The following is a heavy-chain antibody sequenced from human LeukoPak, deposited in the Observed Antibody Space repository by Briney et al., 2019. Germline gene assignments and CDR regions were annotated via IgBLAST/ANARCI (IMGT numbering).Heavy chain of an antibody. CDR3: ARGGFRIPGKVDAFDI. D-gene: IGHD1-26*01. CDR2: INPNSGGT. V-gene: IGHV1-2*04. J-gene: IGHJ3*02. CDR1: GYTFTVSY. Sequence: ASVNLSCKASGYTFTVSYLRWIRHAPGQGHGREGWINPNSGGTNYAQKYQGWVTMTRDTSISTAYMELSRLRSDDTAVYYCARGGFRIPGKVDAFDIWGQGTMVTVSS.